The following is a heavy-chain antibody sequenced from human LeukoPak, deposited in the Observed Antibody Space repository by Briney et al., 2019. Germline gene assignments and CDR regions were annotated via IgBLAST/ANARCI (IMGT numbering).Heavy chain of an antibody. Sequence: GGSLRLSCAASGFTFSSYAMHWVRQAPGKGLEWVAVISYDGSNKYYADSVKGRFTISRDNAKNSLYLQMNSLRAEDTAVYYCASSAVAGTGWFDPWGQGTLVTVSS. D-gene: IGHD6-19*01. CDR3: ASSAVAGTGWFDP. CDR2: ISYDGSNK. J-gene: IGHJ5*02. V-gene: IGHV3-30-3*01. CDR1: GFTFSSYA.